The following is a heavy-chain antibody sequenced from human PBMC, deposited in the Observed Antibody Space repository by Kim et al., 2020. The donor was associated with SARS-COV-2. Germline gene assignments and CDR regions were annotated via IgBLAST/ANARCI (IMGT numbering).Heavy chain of an antibody. CDR2: VSATNR. CDR1: GYTFSIYG. Sequence: ASVKVSCKTSGYTFSIYGISWVRQAPGQGLEWLGWVSATNRNFTQNLQGRLTVTTDTSTSTSYMDLRNLRSDDTAVYYCARDRGLVAATIQDYWGQGTPVTVSS. J-gene: IGHJ4*02. V-gene: IGHV1-18*04. CDR3: ARDRGLVAATIQDY. D-gene: IGHD2-15*01.